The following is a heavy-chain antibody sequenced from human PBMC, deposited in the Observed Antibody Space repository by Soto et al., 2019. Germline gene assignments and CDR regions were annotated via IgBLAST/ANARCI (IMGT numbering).Heavy chain of an antibody. V-gene: IGHV1-2*04. CDR2: INPNSGGT. D-gene: IGHD6-13*01. Sequence: QVQLVQSGAEVKKPGASVKVSCKASGYTFTGYYMHWVRQAPGQGLEWMGWINPNSGGTNYAQKLQGWVTMTRDTSISTAYMELSRLRSDDTAVYYCARGLAAADPQPLGDYWGQGTLVTVSS. CDR1: GYTFTGYY. CDR3: ARGLAAADPQPLGDY. J-gene: IGHJ4*02.